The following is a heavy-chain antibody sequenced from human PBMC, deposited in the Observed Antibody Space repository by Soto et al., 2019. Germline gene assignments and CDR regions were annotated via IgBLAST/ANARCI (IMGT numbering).Heavy chain of an antibody. CDR3: AKDRHYGSGPYSDSSLDY. V-gene: IGHV3-23*01. Sequence: EVQLLESGGGLVQPGGSLRLSCGGSGFTFNSYAMTWVRQAPGKGLEWVSAIIGSGGTTYYANSVKGRFTISRDQSKDTLHLQMNSIRAEDTAIYYCAKDRHYGSGPYSDSSLDYWGQGTLVTVSS. CDR2: IIGSGGTT. CDR1: GFTFNSYA. D-gene: IGHD3-10*01. J-gene: IGHJ4*02.